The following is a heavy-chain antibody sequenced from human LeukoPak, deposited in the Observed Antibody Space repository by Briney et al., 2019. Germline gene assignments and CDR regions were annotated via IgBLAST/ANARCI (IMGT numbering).Heavy chain of an antibody. CDR2: ISSSSNII. Sequence: GGSLRLSCAASGFTFSNYNMNWVRQPPGKGLQWVSYISSSSNIIYYADSVKGRFTISRDNSKNTVDLQMNSLRAEDTAVYYCAKDFGIAAAPSIKYWYFDFWGRGTLVTVSS. D-gene: IGHD6-13*01. V-gene: IGHV3-48*04. CDR3: AKDFGIAAAPSIKYWYFDF. J-gene: IGHJ2*01. CDR1: GFTFSNYN.